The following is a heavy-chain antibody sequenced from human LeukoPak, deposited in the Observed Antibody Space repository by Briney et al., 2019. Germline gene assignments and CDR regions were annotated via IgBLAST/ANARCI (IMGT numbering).Heavy chain of an antibody. CDR2: ISNDSVDK. CDR1: GFRFSDYY. J-gene: IGHJ3*02. V-gene: IGHV3-11*04. D-gene: IGHD3-3*01. Sequence: GGSLRLSCVGSGFRFSDYYMSWIRQAPGKGLEWVSYISNDSVDKYYVDSVRGRFTISRDNAKKSMYLQMSGLRVEDAAVYYCARRDWVSGAVRAFDIWGQGTMVTVSS. CDR3: ARRDWVSGAVRAFDI.